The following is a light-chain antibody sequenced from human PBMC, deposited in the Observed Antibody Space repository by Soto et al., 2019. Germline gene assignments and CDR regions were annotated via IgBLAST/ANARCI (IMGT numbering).Light chain of an antibody. J-gene: IGKJ2*01. CDR3: QQYGASPLYS. V-gene: IGKV3-20*01. CDR1: QSVDSDF. Sequence: EIVLTQSPGTLSLSPGERATLSCRASQSVDSDFLAWYQHKSGQAPRLLIYNASRRAAGIPDRFSGSGSGTDFTLTIGRLEPEDFAGYFCQQYGASPLYSFGQGTKGEIK. CDR2: NAS.